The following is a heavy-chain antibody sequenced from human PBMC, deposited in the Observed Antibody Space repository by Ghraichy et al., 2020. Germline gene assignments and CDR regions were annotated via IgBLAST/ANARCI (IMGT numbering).Heavy chain of an antibody. J-gene: IGHJ4*02. CDR1: GLKFSSYA. Sequence: GESLNISCAASGLKFSSYAMNWVRQAPGKGLEWVAYISSSSAYIQYADSVKGRFTVSRDNAKNSLYLQMSSLGAEDTAVYYCASDPSIGSSWLYYTDYWGQGTRVIVSS. V-gene: IGHV3-21*05. D-gene: IGHD3-3*01. CDR2: ISSSSAYI. CDR3: ASDPSIGSSWLYYTDY.